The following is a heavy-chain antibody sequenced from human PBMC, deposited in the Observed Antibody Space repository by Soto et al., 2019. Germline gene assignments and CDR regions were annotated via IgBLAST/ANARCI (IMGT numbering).Heavy chain of an antibody. CDR3: ARDFLGADAFDI. Sequence: ASVKVSCKASGYTFTSYDINWVRQATGQGLECMGIINPNSGNTGYVQKFQGRVTMTRDTSTSTVYMELSSLRSEDTAVYYCARDFLGADAFDIWGQGTMVTVSS. CDR2: INPNSGNT. J-gene: IGHJ3*02. V-gene: IGHV1-46*01. D-gene: IGHD1-26*01. CDR1: GYTFTSYD.